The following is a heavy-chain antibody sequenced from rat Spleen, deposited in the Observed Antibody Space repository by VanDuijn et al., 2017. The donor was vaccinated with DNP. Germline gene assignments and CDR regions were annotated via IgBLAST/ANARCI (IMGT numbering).Heavy chain of an antibody. CDR2: ISYSGST. CDR1: GHSITSNY. CDR3: ARHPTTEGPFDY. V-gene: IGHV3-1*01. Sequence: EVQLQESGPGLVKPSQSLSLTCSVTGHSITSNYWGWIRKFPGNKMEYIGHISYSGSTNYNPSLRSRISITRDTSKNHFFLHLNSVTTEDTATYYCARHPTTEGPFDYWGQGVMVTVSS. D-gene: IGHD1-11*01. J-gene: IGHJ2*01.